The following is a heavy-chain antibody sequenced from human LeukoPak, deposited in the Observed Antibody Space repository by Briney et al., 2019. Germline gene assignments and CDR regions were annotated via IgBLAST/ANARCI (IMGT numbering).Heavy chain of an antibody. V-gene: IGHV3-23*01. CDR3: ATYIQRPPGMDV. Sequence: PGGSLRLSCAVSGLTFRDYRMIWVRQAPEKRLEWVAVTADADDVIQYADSVKGRFTISTDNSKNTVYLQMNSLRAEDTALYFCATYIQRPPGMDVWGQGTTVTVSS. D-gene: IGHD2-15*01. CDR1: GLTFRDYR. J-gene: IGHJ6*02. CDR2: TADADDVI.